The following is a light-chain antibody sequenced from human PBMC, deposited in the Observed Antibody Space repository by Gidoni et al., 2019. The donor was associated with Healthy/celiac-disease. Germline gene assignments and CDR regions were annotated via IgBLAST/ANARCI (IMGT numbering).Light chain of an antibody. CDR2: ETS. CDR3: QQYGASPLT. V-gene: IGKV3-20*01. CDR1: QPVSGNF. Sequence: DIIFTHSPGTLSASPGVRATLFCRSTQPVSGNFLPWYQQKPGQPPSLLIYETSRRATGVPDRFSGSGSGKDFSLLISRLQTEDSALYYCQQYGASPLTFGGGTRVEI. J-gene: IGKJ4*01.